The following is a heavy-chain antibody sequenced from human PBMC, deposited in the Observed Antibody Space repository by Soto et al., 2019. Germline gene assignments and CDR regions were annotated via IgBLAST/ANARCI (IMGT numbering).Heavy chain of an antibody. CDR2: ISERGDVT. J-gene: IGHJ4*02. Sequence: GGSLRLSCAASGFTFSSYVMSWVRQAPGKGLEWVSSISERGDVTYYADSVKGRLTISRDNSKNTLHLQVNSLRADDAAVYYCASRQTAVGTKYFDYWGQGALVTVSS. V-gene: IGHV3-23*01. D-gene: IGHD6-25*01. CDR3: ASRQTAVGTKYFDY. CDR1: GFTFSSYV.